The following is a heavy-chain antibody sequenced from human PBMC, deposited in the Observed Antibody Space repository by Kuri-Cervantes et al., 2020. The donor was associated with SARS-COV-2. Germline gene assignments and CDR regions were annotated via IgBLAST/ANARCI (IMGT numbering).Heavy chain of an antibody. J-gene: IGHJ6*02. V-gene: IGHV3-21*01. CDR2: ISSSSSYI. CDR3: AGATGFKIIAVAGTGDYYYGMDV. D-gene: IGHD6-19*01. Sequence: GGSLRLSCAASGVTFSSYSMNWVRQAPGKGLEWVSSISSSSSYIYYADSVKGRFTISRDNAKNSLYLQMNSLRAEDTAVYYCAGATGFKIIAVAGTGDYYYGMDVWGQGTTVTVAS. CDR1: GVTFSSYS.